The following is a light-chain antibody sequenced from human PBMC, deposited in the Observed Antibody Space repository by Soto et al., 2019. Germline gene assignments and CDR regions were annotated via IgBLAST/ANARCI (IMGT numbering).Light chain of an antibody. J-gene: IGKJ1*01. CDR1: QSVSNNY. CDR3: LQHNTYPRT. CDR2: GVS. V-gene: IGKV3-20*01. Sequence: EIVLTQSPGTLSLSPGERATLSCRASQSVSNNYLAWYQQKPGQTPRLLIYGVSRRATGIPDRFSGSGSGTEFTLTISSLQPEDFATYYCLQHNTYPRTFGQGTKVDIK.